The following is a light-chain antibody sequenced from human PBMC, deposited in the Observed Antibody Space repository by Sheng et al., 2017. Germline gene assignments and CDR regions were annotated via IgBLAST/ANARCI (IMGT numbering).Light chain of an antibody. CDR3: HQYNNWPT. Sequence: EITMTQSPVTLSVSPGGRATLSCRASQSVGTDLAWYQQRPARLPGSSCMVHLPGPLAFQPGSVAVGLGQXSLSPSSSLQSEDFAVYFCHQYNNWPTFGQGTKVEIK. V-gene: IGKV3D-15*01. J-gene: IGKJ1*01. CDR2: VHL. CDR1: QSVGTD.